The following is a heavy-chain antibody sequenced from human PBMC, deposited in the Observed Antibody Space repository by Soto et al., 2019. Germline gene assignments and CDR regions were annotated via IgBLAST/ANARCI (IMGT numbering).Heavy chain of an antibody. CDR3: VRDGTKTLRDWFDP. J-gene: IGHJ5*02. D-gene: IGHD1-1*01. V-gene: IGHV4-4*07. CDR1: GASISGFY. Sequence: PSETLSLTCTVSGASISGFYWSWIRKSAGKGLEWIGRIYATGTTDYNPSLKSRVMMSVDTSKKQFSLKLRSVTAADTAVYYCVRDGTKTLRDWFDPWGLGISVTVPS. CDR2: IYATGTT.